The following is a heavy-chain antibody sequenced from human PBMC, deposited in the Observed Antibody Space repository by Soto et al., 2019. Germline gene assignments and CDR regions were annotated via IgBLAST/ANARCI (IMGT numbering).Heavy chain of an antibody. D-gene: IGHD6-19*01. Sequence: GGSLRLSCEASGFTFSSSAMAWVRQAPGKGLEWVSFVSGSGGTIYFADSVKGRFTISRDNAKNSLYLQMNSPGAEDTAVYYCARGSGWYYFDYWGQGTLVTVSS. CDR1: GFTFSSSA. J-gene: IGHJ4*02. CDR3: ARGSGWYYFDY. CDR2: VSGSGGTI. V-gene: IGHV3-48*04.